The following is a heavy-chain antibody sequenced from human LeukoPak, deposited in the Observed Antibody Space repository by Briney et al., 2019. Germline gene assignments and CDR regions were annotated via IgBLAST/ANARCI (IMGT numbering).Heavy chain of an antibody. Sequence: GGSLRLSCVGSGFTFDNFAMHWVRQPVGQGLEWVSLISWDGDSRYYADSVKGRFAISRDNSENSLYLQMNILRAEDTALYYCAKGGYSSTNCPPDSWGQGTLVTVSS. J-gene: IGHJ5*01. D-gene: IGHD2-2*01. CDR1: GFTFDNFA. V-gene: IGHV3-43D*04. CDR2: ISWDGDSR. CDR3: AKGGYSSTNCPPDS.